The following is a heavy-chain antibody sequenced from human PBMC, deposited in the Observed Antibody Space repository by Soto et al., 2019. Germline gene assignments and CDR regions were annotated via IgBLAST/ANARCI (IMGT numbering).Heavy chain of an antibody. V-gene: IGHV1-69*13. CDR1: GDTFGRFT. Sequence: SVKVSCKASGDTFGRFTINWVRQAPGQGLEWMGGIKPISDTTTYAQRFQGRVTFTADASTSTVYMELSSLRSEDTAMYYCARDPSTVNKLIGVWFDPWGREPWSPSPQ. J-gene: IGHJ5*02. CDR3: ARDPSTVNKLIGVWFDP. CDR2: IKPISDTT. D-gene: IGHD4-4*01.